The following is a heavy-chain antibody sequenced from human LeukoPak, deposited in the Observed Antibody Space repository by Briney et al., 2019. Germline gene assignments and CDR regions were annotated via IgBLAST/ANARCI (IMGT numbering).Heavy chain of an antibody. CDR3: AKVVAYYYDSSGYYVGA. J-gene: IGHJ5*02. V-gene: IGHV4-34*01. D-gene: IGHD3-22*01. CDR1: GGSFSGYY. Sequence: PSETLSLTCAVYGGSFSGYYWSWIRQPPGKGLEWIGEINHSGSTNYNPSLKSRVTISVDTSKNQFSLKLSSVTAEDTAVYYCAKVVAYYYDSSGYYVGAWGQGTLVTVSS. CDR2: INHSGST.